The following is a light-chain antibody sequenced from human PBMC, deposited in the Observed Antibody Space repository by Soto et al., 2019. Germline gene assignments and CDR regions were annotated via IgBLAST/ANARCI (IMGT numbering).Light chain of an antibody. CDR1: SSDVGKYDR. CDR3: SSYTSTSRYV. J-gene: IGLJ1*01. CDR2: EVT. Sequence: QSALTQPPSVSGSPGQSVTISSTGTSSDVGKYDRVSWYQQPPGTAPKLIIYEVTNRPSGVPARFSGSKSGNTASLTISGLQAEHEADYYCSSYTSTSRYVFGAGTKVTVL. V-gene: IGLV2-18*02.